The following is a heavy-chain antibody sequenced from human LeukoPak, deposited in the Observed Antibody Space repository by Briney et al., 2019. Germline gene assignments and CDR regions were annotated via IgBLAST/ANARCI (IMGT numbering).Heavy chain of an antibody. CDR1: GFTFSSYW. J-gene: IGHJ4*02. Sequence: PRGSLRLSCAASGFTFSSYWMHWVRHAPGKGLVWVSRINSDGSSTSYADSVKGRFTISRDNAKNTLYLQMNSLRAEDTAVYYCARGLVATTPFDYWGQGTLVTVSS. CDR2: INSDGSST. V-gene: IGHV3-74*01. CDR3: ARGLVATTPFDY. D-gene: IGHD5-12*01.